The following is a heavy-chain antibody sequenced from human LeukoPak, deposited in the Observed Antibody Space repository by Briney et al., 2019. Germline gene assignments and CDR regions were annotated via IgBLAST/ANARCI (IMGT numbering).Heavy chain of an antibody. J-gene: IGHJ5*02. D-gene: IGHD3/OR15-3a*01. CDR2: MNPNTGNT. Sequence: ASVTVSCTASGYTFTSSDINWVRQATGQELEWMGWMNPNTGNTEYAQKFQGRVTMTSNTSISTAYMELSSLRSEDTAVYYCAKDGPLSGYGLNWFDPWGQGTLVTVSS. CDR3: AKDGPLSGYGLNWFDP. CDR1: GYTFTSSD. V-gene: IGHV1-8*01.